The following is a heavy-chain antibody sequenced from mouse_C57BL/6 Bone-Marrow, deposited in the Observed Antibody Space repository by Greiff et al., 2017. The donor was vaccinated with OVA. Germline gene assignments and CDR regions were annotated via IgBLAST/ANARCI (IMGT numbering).Heavy chain of an antibody. J-gene: IGHJ2*01. Sequence: VQLQQPGAELVMPGASVKLSCKASGYTFTRYWMHWVKQRPGQGLEWIGEIDPSDSYTNYNQKFKGKSTLTVDKSSSTAYMQLSSLTSEDSAVYYCARWGGSGPFFDYWGQGTTLTVSS. CDR3: ARWGGSGPFFDY. D-gene: IGHD3-2*02. CDR1: GYTFTRYW. V-gene: IGHV1-69*01. CDR2: IDPSDSYT.